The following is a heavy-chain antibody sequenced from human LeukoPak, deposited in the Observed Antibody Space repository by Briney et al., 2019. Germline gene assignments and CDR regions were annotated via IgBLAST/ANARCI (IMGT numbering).Heavy chain of an antibody. V-gene: IGHV3-21*01. Sequence: GGSLRLSCAASGFTFSNFAMTWVRQAPGKGLEWVSSIVGSSSTYYADSLKGRFTISRDNAKNSLYLQMNSLRAEDTAVYYCAKIGAGSSRDYWGQGTLVTVSS. D-gene: IGHD6-13*01. CDR1: GFTFSNFA. J-gene: IGHJ4*02. CDR2: IVGSSST. CDR3: AKIGAGSSRDY.